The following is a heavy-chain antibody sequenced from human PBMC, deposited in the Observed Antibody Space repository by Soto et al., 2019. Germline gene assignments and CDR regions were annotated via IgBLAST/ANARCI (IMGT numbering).Heavy chain of an antibody. Sequence: QVQLQESGPGLVKPSQTLSLTCTVSGGSISSGGYYWSWIRQHPGKGLEWIGYISYSGSTYYNPSLKSRVTISVDTSKNQFSLKLRSVTAADTAVYYCARDGGGYCSGGSCYGLGWFDPWGQGTLVTVSS. CDR2: ISYSGST. D-gene: IGHD2-15*01. V-gene: IGHV4-31*03. CDR1: GGSISSGGYY. J-gene: IGHJ5*02. CDR3: ARDGGGYCSGGSCYGLGWFDP.